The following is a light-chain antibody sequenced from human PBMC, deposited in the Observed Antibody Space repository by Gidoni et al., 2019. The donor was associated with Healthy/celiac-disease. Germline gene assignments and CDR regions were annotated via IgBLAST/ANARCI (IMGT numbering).Light chain of an antibody. CDR2: LGS. J-gene: IGKJ4*01. CDR1: QSLLHSNGYNY. V-gene: IGKV2-28*01. CDR3: MQALQTPT. Sequence: DIVITQSPLSLPVTPGEPASISCRSSQSLLHSNGYNYLDWYLQKPGQSPQLLIYLGSTRASGVPDRFSGSGSGKDFTLKSSRVEAEDVGVYYCMQALQTPTFGGGTKVEIK.